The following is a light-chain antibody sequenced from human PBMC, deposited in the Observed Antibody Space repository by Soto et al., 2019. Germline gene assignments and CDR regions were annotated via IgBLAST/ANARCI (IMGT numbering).Light chain of an antibody. V-gene: IGLV2-8*01. J-gene: IGLJ2*01. CDR3: SSNVVGTNLKI. Sequence: QSALTQPPSASGSPGQSVTISCTGTYSDVGGSYYVSWYQQHPGKAPKLVIYEVIQRPSGVPDRFSGSRSGNTASLTVSRLQAEDEADYYCSSNVVGTNLKIFGGGTKLTVL. CDR1: YSDVGGSYY. CDR2: EVI.